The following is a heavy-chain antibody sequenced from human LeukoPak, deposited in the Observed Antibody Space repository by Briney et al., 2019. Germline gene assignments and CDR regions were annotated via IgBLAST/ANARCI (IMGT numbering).Heavy chain of an antibody. CDR1: GGSISSSSYY. Sequence: KPSETLSLTCTVSGGSISSSSYYWGWIRQPPGKGLEWIGSIYYSGSTYYNPSLKSRVTISVDTSKNQFSLKLSSVTAADTAVYYCASPGYCSGGSCYGLYCFDYWGQGTLVTVSS. D-gene: IGHD2-15*01. CDR3: ASPGYCSGGSCYGLYCFDY. J-gene: IGHJ4*02. V-gene: IGHV4-39*01. CDR2: IYYSGST.